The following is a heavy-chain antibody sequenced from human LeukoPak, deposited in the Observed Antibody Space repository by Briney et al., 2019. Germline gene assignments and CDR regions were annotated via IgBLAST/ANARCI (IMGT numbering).Heavy chain of an antibody. CDR1: GFTFSSYS. CDR3: ARETYCSSTSCTGTDAFDI. Sequence: GGSLRLSCAASGFTFSSYSMNWVRQAPGKGLEWVSYISSSSSTIYYADSVKGRFTISRDNAKNSLYLQMNSLRAEDTAVYYCARETYCSSTSCTGTDAFDIWGQGTMVTVSS. CDR2: ISSSSSTI. J-gene: IGHJ3*02. D-gene: IGHD2-2*01. V-gene: IGHV3-48*01.